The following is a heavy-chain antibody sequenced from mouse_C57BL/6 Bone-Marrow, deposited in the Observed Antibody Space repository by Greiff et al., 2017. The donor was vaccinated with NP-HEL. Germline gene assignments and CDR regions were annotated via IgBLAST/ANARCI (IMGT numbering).Heavy chain of an antibody. D-gene: IGHD1-1*01. CDR3: TALKYSYGSSYLFAY. CDR1: GFNITDYY. V-gene: IGHV14-4*01. Sequence: EVKLLESGAELVRPGASVKLSCTASGFNITDYYMHWVKQRPEQGLEWIGWIDPENGDTEYAPKFQGKATLTADTSSNTAYLQLSSLTSEETAVYYCTALKYSYGSSYLFAYWGQGTLVTVSA. CDR2: IDPENGDT. J-gene: IGHJ3*01.